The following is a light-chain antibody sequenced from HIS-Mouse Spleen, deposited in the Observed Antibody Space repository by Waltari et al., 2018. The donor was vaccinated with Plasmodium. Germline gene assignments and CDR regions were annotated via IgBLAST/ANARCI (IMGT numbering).Light chain of an antibody. Sequence: SYELTQPSSVSVSPGQTARITCSGDVLAKKYARWFQQKPGQAPVLVISKDSERPSGIPERFSGSSSGTTVTLTISGAQVEDEADYYCYSAADNNRFGGGTKLTVL. CDR2: KDS. CDR3: YSAADNNR. V-gene: IGLV3-27*01. J-gene: IGLJ3*02. CDR1: VLAKKY.